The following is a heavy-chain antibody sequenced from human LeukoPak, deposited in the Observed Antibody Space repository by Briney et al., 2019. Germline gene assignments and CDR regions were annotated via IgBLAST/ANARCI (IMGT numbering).Heavy chain of an antibody. CDR2: INHSGST. J-gene: IGHJ4*02. Sequence: KSSETLSLTCAVYGGSFSGYYWSWIRQPPGKGLEWIGEINHSGSTNYNPSLKSRVTISVDTSKNQFSLKLSSVTAADTAVYYCARRGPRVAGINYWGQGTLVTVSS. V-gene: IGHV4-34*01. D-gene: IGHD6-19*01. CDR3: ARRGPRVAGINY. CDR1: GGSFSGYY.